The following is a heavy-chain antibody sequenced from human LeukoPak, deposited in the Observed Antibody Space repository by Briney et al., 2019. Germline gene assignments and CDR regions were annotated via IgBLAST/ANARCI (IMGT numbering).Heavy chain of an antibody. CDR1: GYTFTNYY. CDR2: INPSGGRT. Sequence: GASVKVSCKASGYTFTNYYIYWVRQAPGQGREWMGLINPSGGRTDYAQNFQGRVTITRDTSTSTAYMELSSLRSEDTAVYFCARTRGYSAYDYFDYWGQGTLVTVSS. CDR3: ARTRGYSAYDYFDY. J-gene: IGHJ4*02. V-gene: IGHV1-46*01. D-gene: IGHD5-12*01.